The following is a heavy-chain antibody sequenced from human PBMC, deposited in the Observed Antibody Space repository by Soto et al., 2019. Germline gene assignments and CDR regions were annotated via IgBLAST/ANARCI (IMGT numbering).Heavy chain of an antibody. J-gene: IGHJ4*02. CDR3: ARVPQKYSSGWYYFGS. CDR2: IWYDASNK. CDR1: GFTFSSYG. Sequence: PGGSLRLSCAASGFTFSSYGMHWVRQAPGKGLEWVAVIWYDASNKYYADSVKGRFTISRDNSKNTLYLQMNSLTAEDTAVYYCARVPQKYSSGWYYFGSWGQGTLVTVS. V-gene: IGHV3-33*01. D-gene: IGHD6-19*01.